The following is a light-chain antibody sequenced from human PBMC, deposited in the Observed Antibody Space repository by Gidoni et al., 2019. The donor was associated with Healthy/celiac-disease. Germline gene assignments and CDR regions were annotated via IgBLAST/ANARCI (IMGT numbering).Light chain of an antibody. V-gene: IGKV1-39*01. Sequence: IQMTQSPSSLSASVGDRVTITCRASQSIISYLNWYQQKPGKAPKLLIYAASSLQSGVPSRFSGSGSGTDFTRTISSLQPEDFATYYCQQSYSTPITFGQGTRVEIK. CDR1: QSIISY. CDR3: QQSYSTPIT. J-gene: IGKJ1*01. CDR2: AAS.